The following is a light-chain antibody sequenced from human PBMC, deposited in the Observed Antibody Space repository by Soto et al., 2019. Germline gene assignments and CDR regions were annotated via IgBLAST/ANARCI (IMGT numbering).Light chain of an antibody. V-gene: IGLV4-60*02. CDR1: SGHRSYI. CDR3: ETWDSNIVV. CDR2: LEGSGSY. J-gene: IGLJ7*01. Sequence: QAVVTQSSSASASLGSSVKLTCTLSSGHRSYIIAWHQQQPGKAPRYLMKLEGSGSYSKGSGVPDRFSGSSSGADRYLTISNLQFEDEADYYCETWDSNIVVFGGGTQLTVL.